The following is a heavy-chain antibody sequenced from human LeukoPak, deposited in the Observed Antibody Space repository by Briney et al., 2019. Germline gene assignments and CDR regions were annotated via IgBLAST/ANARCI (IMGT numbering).Heavy chain of an antibody. Sequence: ASVKVSSTPSVYTFTGYYMHWVRQAPGQGLEWMGWINPNSGGTNYAQKFQGRVTMTRDPSISTAYMELSRLRSDDTAVYYCARDLIVGATTEYYFDYWGQGTLVTVSS. CDR1: VYTFTGYY. CDR2: INPNSGGT. V-gene: IGHV1-2*02. J-gene: IGHJ4*02. D-gene: IGHD1-26*01. CDR3: ARDLIVGATTEYYFDY.